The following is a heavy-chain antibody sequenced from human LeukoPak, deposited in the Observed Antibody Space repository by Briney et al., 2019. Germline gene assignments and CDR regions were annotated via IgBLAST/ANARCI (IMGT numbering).Heavy chain of an antibody. CDR3: ARGRWGYSNTCLDY. Sequence: ASVKVSCKASGGSFSSHPINWVRQAPGQGLEWMGGINPIFGTTDYAQKFQGRVTFTMDESTSTAYLDLSSLRSEDTAVYYCARGRWGYSNTCLDYWGQGTLVTVSS. CDR1: GGSFSSHP. J-gene: IGHJ4*01. V-gene: IGHV1-69*05. CDR2: INPIFGTT. D-gene: IGHD5-24*01.